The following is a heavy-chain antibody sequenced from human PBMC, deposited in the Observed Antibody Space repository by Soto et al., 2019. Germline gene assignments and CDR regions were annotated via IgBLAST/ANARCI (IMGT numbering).Heavy chain of an antibody. CDR2: IYYSGST. CDR1: GGSISSYY. Sequence: SETLSLTCTVSGGSISSYYWSWIRQPPGKGLEWIGYIYYSGSTNYNPSLKSRVTISVDTSKNQFSLKLSSVTAADTAVYYCATAPVRGVILFDYWGQGTLVAVSS. V-gene: IGHV4-59*01. CDR3: ATAPVRGVILFDY. D-gene: IGHD3-10*01. J-gene: IGHJ4*02.